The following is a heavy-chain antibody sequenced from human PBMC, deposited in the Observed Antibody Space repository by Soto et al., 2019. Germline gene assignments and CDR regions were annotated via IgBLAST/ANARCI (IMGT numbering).Heavy chain of an antibody. CDR2: ISYDGSNK. D-gene: IGHD6-19*01. J-gene: IGHJ5*02. CDR1: GFTFSSYG. CDR3: AKDQSSGWYWFDP. V-gene: IGHV3-30*18. Sequence: SLRLSCAASGFTFSSYGMHWVRQAPGKGLEWVAVISYDGSNKYYADSVKGRFTISRDNSKNTLYLQMNSLRAEDTAVYYCAKDQSSGWYWFDPWGQGTLVTVSS.